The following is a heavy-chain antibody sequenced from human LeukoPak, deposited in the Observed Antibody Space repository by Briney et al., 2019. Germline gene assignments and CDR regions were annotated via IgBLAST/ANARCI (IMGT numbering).Heavy chain of an antibody. J-gene: IGHJ4*02. CDR3: ARENSGSYPKSDY. CDR1: GYTFTGYY. CDR2: INPNSGGT. V-gene: IGHV1-2*02. Sequence: GASVKVSCKASGYTFTGYYMHWVRQAPGQGLEWMGWINPNSGGTNYAQKFQGRVTMTRDTSISTAYMELSRLRSDDTAVYYCARENSGSYPKSDYWGQGTLVTVSS. D-gene: IGHD1-26*01.